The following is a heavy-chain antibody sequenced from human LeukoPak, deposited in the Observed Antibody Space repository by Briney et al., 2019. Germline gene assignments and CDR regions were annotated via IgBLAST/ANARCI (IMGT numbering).Heavy chain of an antibody. CDR1: GYTFINYD. J-gene: IGHJ4*02. D-gene: IGHD3-10*01. CDR2: MNSKSGNT. Sequence: ASVKVSRKASGYTFINYDIMWVRQAIGQGLEWMGWMNSKSGNTGYAQKFQGRVTMTRDTSISTAYMELNSLRSEDTAVYYCARGRGGTIDRGYLDYWGQGTLVAVSS. CDR3: ARGRGGTIDRGYLDY. V-gene: IGHV1-8*01.